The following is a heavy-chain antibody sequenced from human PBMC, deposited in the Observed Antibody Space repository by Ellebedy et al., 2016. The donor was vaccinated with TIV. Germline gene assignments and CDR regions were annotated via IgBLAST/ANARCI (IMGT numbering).Heavy chain of an antibody. CDR1: GFPFSTYD. D-gene: IGHD1-1*01. CDR2: IWYDGSEK. Sequence: GESLKISXAASGFPFSTYDIHWVRQAPGKGLEWVAGIWYDGSEKYYADSVKGRFSISRDNSKNTLYLQMNSLRAEDTAVYYCVTYNRREFEYWGQGTLVTVSS. CDR3: VTYNRREFEY. J-gene: IGHJ4*02. V-gene: IGHV3-33*01.